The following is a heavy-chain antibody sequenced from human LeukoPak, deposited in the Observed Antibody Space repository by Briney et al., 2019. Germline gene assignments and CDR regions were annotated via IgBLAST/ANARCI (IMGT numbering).Heavy chain of an antibody. D-gene: IGHD3-16*02. CDR2: ISGSGGSI. J-gene: IGHJ1*01. Sequence: GGSLRLSCAASGFTFSTYAMSWVRQAPGKGLEWVSDISGSGGSIYYAGSVRGRFTISRDNSRNTLYLQMNSLRAEDTAVYYCAKKDDYVWGSYRSEYFQHWGQGTLVTVSS. CDR1: GFTFSTYA. V-gene: IGHV3-23*01. CDR3: AKKDDYVWGSYRSEYFQH.